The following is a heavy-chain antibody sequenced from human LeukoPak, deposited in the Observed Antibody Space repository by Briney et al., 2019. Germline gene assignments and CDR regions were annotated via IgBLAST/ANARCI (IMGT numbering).Heavy chain of an antibody. D-gene: IGHD6-6*01. Sequence: GGSLRLSCAASGFTFSSYAMSWVRQAPGKGLEWVSAISISGENTYYADSVKGRFTISRDTSRNTLYLQMHSLRAEDTAVYYCARLISTSSSRFSNFWGQGTLVTVSS. V-gene: IGHV3-23*01. CDR1: GFTFSSYA. CDR2: ISISGENT. CDR3: ARLISTSSSRFSNF. J-gene: IGHJ4*02.